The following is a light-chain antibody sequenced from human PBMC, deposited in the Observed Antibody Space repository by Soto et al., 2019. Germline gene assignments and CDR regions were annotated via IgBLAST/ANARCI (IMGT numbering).Light chain of an antibody. Sequence: QTHLTQPACVSVSPGQSITISCTGTSRYVGSYNLVSWYQQHPGKAPKLRIYEGIKRPSGVSNRFSGSKSGNTASLTISGLQAEDEADYYCCSYAGSSTYVFGTGTKVTVL. CDR2: EGI. CDR1: SRYVGSYNL. V-gene: IGLV2-23*01. CDR3: CSYAGSSTYV. J-gene: IGLJ1*01.